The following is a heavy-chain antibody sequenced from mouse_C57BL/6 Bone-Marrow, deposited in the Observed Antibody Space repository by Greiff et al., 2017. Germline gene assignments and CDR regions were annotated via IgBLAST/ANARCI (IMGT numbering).Heavy chain of an antibody. Sequence: VQLQQSGTVLARPGASVKMSCKTSGYTFTSYWMHWVKQRPGQGLEWIGAIYPGNSDTSSKHKFKGKATLTAVTSASAAYMELSSLTNEDSAVYSCTRNYKGYYAMDYWGQGTSVTVSS. V-gene: IGHV1-5*01. CDR2: IYPGNSDT. D-gene: IGHD2-12*01. CDR3: TRNYKGYYAMDY. J-gene: IGHJ4*01. CDR1: GYTFTSYW.